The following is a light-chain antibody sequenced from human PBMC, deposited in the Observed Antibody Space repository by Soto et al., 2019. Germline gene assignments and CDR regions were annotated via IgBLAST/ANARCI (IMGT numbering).Light chain of an antibody. CDR3: SSYTTAGVL. V-gene: IGLV2-14*03. CDR1: SNDIGNYDY. CDR2: DVN. J-gene: IGLJ2*01. Sequence: QAVVTQPASVSGSPGQSITISCTGTSNDIGNYDYVSWFQQHPGKAPKLMIYDVNHRPSGVSDRFSGSKSGNTASLTISGLQADDESDYYCSSYTTAGVLFGGGTKLTVL.